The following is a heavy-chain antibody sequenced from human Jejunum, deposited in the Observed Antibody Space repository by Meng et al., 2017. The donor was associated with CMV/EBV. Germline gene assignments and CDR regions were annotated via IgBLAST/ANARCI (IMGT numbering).Heavy chain of an antibody. CDR1: GGSVSSASYL. D-gene: IGHD3-9*01. CDR2: MYSSGST. V-gene: IGHV4-61*02. Sequence: QVQLQESGPGLVKPSQTLSLTCIVSGGSVSSASYLWSWIRQPAGKGLEGIGRMYSSGSTYYNHSLKSRLTMSIDTSKNQFSLELSSVTAADTAVYYCARMTGTNYFDYWGQGTLVTVSS. J-gene: IGHJ4*02. CDR3: ARMTGTNYFDY.